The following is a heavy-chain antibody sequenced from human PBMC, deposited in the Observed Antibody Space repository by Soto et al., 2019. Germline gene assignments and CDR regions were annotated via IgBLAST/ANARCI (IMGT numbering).Heavy chain of an antibody. D-gene: IGHD2-8*02. CDR2: IYDSGST. V-gene: IGHV4-39*01. CDR3: ASQYGWAACDI. CDR1: GGSISSSSYY. J-gene: IGHJ3*02. Sequence: QLQLQESGPGLVKPSETLSLTCTVSGGSISSSSYYWGWIRQPPGKGLEWIGSIYDSGSTYYNPSLKSRVTVSVDTSKNLFSLTKSSVTAADTAVYYCASQYGWAACDIWGQGTMVTVSS.